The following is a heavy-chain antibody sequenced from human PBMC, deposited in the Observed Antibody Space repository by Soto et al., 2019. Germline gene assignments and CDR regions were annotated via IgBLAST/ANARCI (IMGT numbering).Heavy chain of an antibody. Sequence: GASVKVSCKASGYTFTSYGIRWVRQAPGQGLEWMGWISAYNGNTNYAQKLQGRVTMTTDTSTSTAYMELRSLRSDDTAVYYCARVGTRFIAAAGTKGFWFDPWGQGTLVTVSS. CDR3: ARVGTRFIAAAGTKGFWFDP. V-gene: IGHV1-18*04. D-gene: IGHD6-13*01. J-gene: IGHJ5*02. CDR1: GYTFTSYG. CDR2: ISAYNGNT.